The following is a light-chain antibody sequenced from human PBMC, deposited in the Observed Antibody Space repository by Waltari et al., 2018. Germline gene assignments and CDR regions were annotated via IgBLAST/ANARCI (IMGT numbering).Light chain of an antibody. Sequence: QSALAQPPSASGSPGQSVTLSCPGTRSDVGRYLYVPWYQQHPGKAPKLIIYEFNKRPSGVPDRFSGSKSGNTASLTVSGLQAEDEAVYYCSSYTGSNTLIFGGGTKLTVL. CDR3: SSYTGSNTLI. CDR1: RSDVGRYLY. V-gene: IGLV2-8*01. J-gene: IGLJ2*01. CDR2: EFN.